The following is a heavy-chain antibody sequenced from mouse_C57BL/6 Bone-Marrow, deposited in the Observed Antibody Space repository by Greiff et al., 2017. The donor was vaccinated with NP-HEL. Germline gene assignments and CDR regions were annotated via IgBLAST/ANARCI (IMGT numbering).Heavy chain of an antibody. CDR2: IWSGGST. Sequence: VKLVESGPGLVQPSQSLSITCTVSGFSLTSYGVHWVRQSPGKGLEWLGVIWSGGSTDYNAAFISRLSISKDNSKSQVFFKMNSLQADDTAIYYCASYYYGSSYHTYYYAMDYWGQGTSVTVSS. V-gene: IGHV2-2*01. D-gene: IGHD1-1*01. CDR1: GFSLTSYG. J-gene: IGHJ4*01. CDR3: ASYYYGSSYHTYYYAMDY.